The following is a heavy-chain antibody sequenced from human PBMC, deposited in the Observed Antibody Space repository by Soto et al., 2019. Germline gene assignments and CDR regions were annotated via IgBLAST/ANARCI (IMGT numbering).Heavy chain of an antibody. CDR1: GGSIIRGGYY. Sequence: PSETLSLTCSVSGGSIIRGGYYWIWIRQHPGKGLEWIGYIYYSGSTYYNPSLKSRVTISVDTSKNQFSLKLSSVTAADTAVYYCASGPYYDILTGYDNWFDPWGQGTLVTVSS. V-gene: IGHV4-31*03. CDR3: ASGPYYDILTGYDNWFDP. J-gene: IGHJ5*02. D-gene: IGHD3-9*01. CDR2: IYYSGST.